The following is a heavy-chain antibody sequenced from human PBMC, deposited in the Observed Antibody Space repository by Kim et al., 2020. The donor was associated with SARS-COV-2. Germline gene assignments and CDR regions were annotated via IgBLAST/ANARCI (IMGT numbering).Heavy chain of an antibody. V-gene: IGHV3-21*01. D-gene: IGHD4-4*01. Sequence: GGSLRLSCAASGFTFSSYSMNWVRQAPGKGLEWVSSISSSSSYIYYADSVKGRFTISRDNAKNSLYLQMNSLRAEDTAVYYCAKRWTTATFDYWGQGTLVTVSS. CDR1: GFTFSSYS. CDR3: AKRWTTATFDY. CDR2: ISSSSSYI. J-gene: IGHJ4*02.